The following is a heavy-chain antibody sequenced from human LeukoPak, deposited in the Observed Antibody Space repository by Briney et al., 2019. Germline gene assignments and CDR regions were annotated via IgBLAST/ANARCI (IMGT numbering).Heavy chain of an antibody. V-gene: IGHV1-69*04. D-gene: IGHD3-16*01. CDR1: GGNFSGYA. CDR2: IIPIFGIA. Sequence: ASVKVSCKASGGNFSGYAISWVRQAPGQGLEWMGRIIPIFGIANYAQKFQGRVTITADKSTSTAYMELSSLRSEDTAVYYCARDGGTQHYWGQGTLVTVSS. CDR3: ARDGGTQHY. J-gene: IGHJ4*02.